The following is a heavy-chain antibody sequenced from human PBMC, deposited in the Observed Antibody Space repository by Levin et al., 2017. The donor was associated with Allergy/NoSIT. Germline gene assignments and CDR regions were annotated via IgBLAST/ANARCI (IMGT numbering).Heavy chain of an antibody. CDR2: IYYDTAT. CDR3: ARSFYYGSGRYYFDS. J-gene: IGHJ4*02. Sequence: SQTLSLTCTVSGGSISSSSYYWAWIRQPPGKGLEWIGSIYYDTATYYTPSLKGRVTISIDTSNNQFSLDLSSVTAAATAVYYCARSFYYGSGRYYFDSWGQGTLVTVSS. V-gene: IGHV4-39*01. D-gene: IGHD3-10*01. CDR1: GGSISSSSYY.